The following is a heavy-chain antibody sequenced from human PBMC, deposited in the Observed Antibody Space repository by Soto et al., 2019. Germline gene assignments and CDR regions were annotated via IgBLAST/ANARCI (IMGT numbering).Heavy chain of an antibody. D-gene: IGHD6-6*01. Sequence: SVKVSCKASGGTFSSYAISWVRQAPGQGLEWMGGIIPIFGTANYAQKFQGRVTITADESTSTAYMELSSLRSEDTAVYYCARVVRDSSSPKYYYYGMDVWGQGTTVTVSS. V-gene: IGHV1-69*13. CDR2: IIPIFGTA. J-gene: IGHJ6*02. CDR1: GGTFSSYA. CDR3: ARVVRDSSSPKYYYYGMDV.